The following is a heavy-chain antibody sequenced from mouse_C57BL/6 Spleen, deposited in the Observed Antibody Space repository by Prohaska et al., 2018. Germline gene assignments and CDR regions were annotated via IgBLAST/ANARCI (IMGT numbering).Heavy chain of an antibody. CDR1: GYSITSGYY. V-gene: IGHV3-6*01. D-gene: IGHD1-1*01. J-gene: IGHJ4*01. Sequence: DVQLQESGPGLVKPSQSLSLTCSVTGYSITSGYYWNWIRQFPGNKLEWMGYISYDGSNNYNPSLKNRISITRDTSKNQFFLKLNSVTTEDTATYYCARDYYGSGDAMDYWGQGTSVTVSS. CDR2: ISYDGSN. CDR3: ARDYYGSGDAMDY.